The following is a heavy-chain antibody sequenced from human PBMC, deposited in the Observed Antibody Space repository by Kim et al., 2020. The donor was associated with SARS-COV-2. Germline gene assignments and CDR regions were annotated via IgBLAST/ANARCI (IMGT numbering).Heavy chain of an antibody. V-gene: IGHV3-23*01. CDR3: AKDRYDISLGMIAY. J-gene: IGHJ4*02. Sequence: ADSVKGRVTISRDNSKNTLYLQRNSLRAEDTAVYYCAKDRYDISLGMIAYWGQGTLVTVSS. D-gene: IGHD3-9*01.